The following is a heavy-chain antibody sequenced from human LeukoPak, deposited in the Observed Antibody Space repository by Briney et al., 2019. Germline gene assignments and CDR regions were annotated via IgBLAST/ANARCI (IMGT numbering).Heavy chain of an antibody. D-gene: IGHD3-22*01. CDR1: GYSISSNNW. V-gene: IGHV4-28*05. Sequence: SDTLSLTCAVSGYSISSNNWWAWIRQPPGKGLEWIGYIYYTGRIHYNPSLKSRVTLSLDTSNNQFSLKLTSATAVDTAVYYCARKKDSSGYYEWGQGTLVTVSS. J-gene: IGHJ4*02. CDR2: IYYTGRI. CDR3: ARKKDSSGYYE.